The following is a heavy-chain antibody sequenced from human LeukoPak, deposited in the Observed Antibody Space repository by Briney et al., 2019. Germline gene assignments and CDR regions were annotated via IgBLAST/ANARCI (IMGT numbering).Heavy chain of an antibody. V-gene: IGHV4-4*07. CDR3: ARDGTDYDSSGYYYGDAFDI. Sequence: SETLSLTCTVSGGSISSYYWSWLRQPAGKGLECLGVIYTTGSTNYNPSLKSRVTISVDTSKNQFSLKLSSVTAADTAVYYCARDGTDYDSSGYYYGDAFDIWGQGTMVTVSS. J-gene: IGHJ3*02. D-gene: IGHD3-22*01. CDR1: GGSISSYY. CDR2: IYTTGST.